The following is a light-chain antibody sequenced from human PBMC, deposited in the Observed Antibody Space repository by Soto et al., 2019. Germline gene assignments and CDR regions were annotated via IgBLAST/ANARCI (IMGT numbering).Light chain of an antibody. J-gene: IGLJ2*01. CDR1: SSNIGAGFD. CDR3: QSYDTSLRGAL. CDR2: GNI. Sequence: QSVLTQPPSVSGAPGQRVTISCTGTSSNIGAGFDVHWYQQLPGTAPKLLISGNINRPSGVPDRISGSRSGTSASLAITGLQAEDEGDFYCQSYDTSLRGALFGGGTQLTVL. V-gene: IGLV1-40*01.